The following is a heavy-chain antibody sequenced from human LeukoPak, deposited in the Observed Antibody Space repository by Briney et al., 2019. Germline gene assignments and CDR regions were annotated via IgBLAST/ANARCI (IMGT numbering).Heavy chain of an antibody. CDR1: GGSINTYY. CDR2: IFYSGST. Sequence: SETLSLTCTVSGGSINTYYWSWIRQPPGKQLECIGYIFYSGSTNYNPSLKSRVTISVDTSKNQFSLRLSSVTAADTAVYYCARSPDYDSWMNAFDIWGQGTMVTVSS. V-gene: IGHV4-59*01. CDR3: ARSPDYDSWMNAFDI. D-gene: IGHD3-3*01. J-gene: IGHJ3*02.